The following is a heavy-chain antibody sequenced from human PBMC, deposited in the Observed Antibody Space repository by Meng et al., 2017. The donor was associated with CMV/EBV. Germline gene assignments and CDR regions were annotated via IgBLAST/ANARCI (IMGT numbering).Heavy chain of an antibody. CDR2: ISYDGSNK. CDR1: GFTFSSYA. J-gene: IGHJ4*02. V-gene: IGHV3-30-3*01. D-gene: IGHD6-13*01. CDR3: ARARVYSSSWYGGFDY. Sequence: GESLKISCAASGFTFSSYAMHWVRQAPGKGLEWVAVISYDGSNKYYADSVKGRFTISRDNSKNTLYLQMNSLRAEDTAVYYCARARVYSSSWYGGFDYWGQGTLVT.